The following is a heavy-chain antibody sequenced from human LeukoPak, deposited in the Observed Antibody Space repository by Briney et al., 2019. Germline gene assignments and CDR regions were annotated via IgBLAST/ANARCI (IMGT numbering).Heavy chain of an antibody. J-gene: IGHJ4*02. V-gene: IGHV4-59*01. CDR1: GGSISSYY. D-gene: IGHD2-2*01. Sequence: SETLSLTCTVSGGSISSYYWSWIRQPPGKGLEWIGYIYYSGSTNYNPSLKSRVTISVDTSKNQFSLKLSSVTAADTAVYYCARVRAHCSSTSCYRINGFDYWGQGTLVTVSS. CDR2: IYYSGST. CDR3: ARVRAHCSSTSCYRINGFDY.